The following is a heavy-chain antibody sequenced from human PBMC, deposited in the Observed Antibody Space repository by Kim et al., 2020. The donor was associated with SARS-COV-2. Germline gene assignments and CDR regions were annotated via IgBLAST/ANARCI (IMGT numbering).Heavy chain of an antibody. J-gene: IGHJ4*02. CDR3: VRDGTTGTPGSFDY. D-gene: IGHD1-1*01. V-gene: IGHV1-69*13. CDR1: GGTFSSYA. Sequence: SVKVSCKASGGTFSSYAISWVRQAPGQGLEWMGGIIPIFGTANYAQKFQGRVTITADESTSTAYMELSSLRSEDTAVYYCVRDGTTGTPGSFDYWGQGTLVTVSS. CDR2: IIPIFGTA.